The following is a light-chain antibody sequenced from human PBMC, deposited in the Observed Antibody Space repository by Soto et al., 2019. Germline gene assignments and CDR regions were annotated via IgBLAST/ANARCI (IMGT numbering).Light chain of an antibody. Sequence: DIQITQSPSSLSAYPGYNVTITCRSSQGISNSLAWYQQKPGKVPDLLIYAASTLQSGVPSRFSGSGSGTDFTLTISSLQTEDVATYYCQEYHSPPLTFGTGTKVDIK. CDR2: AAS. CDR3: QEYHSPPLT. CDR1: QGISNS. V-gene: IGKV1-27*01. J-gene: IGKJ3*01.